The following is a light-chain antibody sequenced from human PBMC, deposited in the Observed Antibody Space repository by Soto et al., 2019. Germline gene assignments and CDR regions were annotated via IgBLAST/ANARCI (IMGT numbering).Light chain of an antibody. CDR3: HQYNNWPWT. CDR2: AAS. V-gene: IGKV3-15*01. J-gene: IGKJ1*01. CDR1: QRVSNH. Sequence: TVMTQSPVTLSVSPGDTATLSCRASQRVSNHFAWYQQKPGQAPRLLIYAASTRAAGVPVRFSGSGSETEFTLTIRSLQSEDFELYYCHQYNNWPWTLGQGTKVDI.